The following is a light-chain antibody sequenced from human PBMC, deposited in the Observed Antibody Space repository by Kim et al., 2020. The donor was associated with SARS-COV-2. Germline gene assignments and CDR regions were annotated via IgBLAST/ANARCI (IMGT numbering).Light chain of an antibody. V-gene: IGKV1-39*01. J-gene: IGKJ2*01. CDR1: QNINTY. CDR2: SAS. Sequence: DIQMTQSPSSLSASVGDRVTITCRASQNINTYLNWYQQKPGQAPKLLIHSASSLQSGVPSTFSGSGSGTDFALTITSLKPKDSATYFCQQTLTVPPTFGQGTKLEI. CDR3: QQTLTVPPT.